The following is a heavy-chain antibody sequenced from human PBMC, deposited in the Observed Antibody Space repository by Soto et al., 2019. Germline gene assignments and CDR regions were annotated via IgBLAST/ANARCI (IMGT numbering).Heavy chain of an antibody. CDR3: ARVAEFYCFDP. D-gene: IGHD6-13*01. J-gene: IGHJ5*02. Sequence: QVQLVQSGAEVKKPGASVKVSCKASGYTFTGYYMHWVRQAPGQGLEWMGWINTNSGGTNYAQKFQGRVTMTRDTSISTAYMELSRLRSDDTAVYYCARVAEFYCFDPWGQGTLVTVSS. CDR1: GYTFTGYY. CDR2: INTNSGGT. V-gene: IGHV1-2*02.